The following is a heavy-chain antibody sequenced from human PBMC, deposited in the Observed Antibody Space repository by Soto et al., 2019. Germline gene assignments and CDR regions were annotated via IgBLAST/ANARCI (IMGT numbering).Heavy chain of an antibody. CDR2: ISAYNGNT. CDR3: ARHIAAAGGGGGGGGMDV. CDR1: GYTFTSYG. Sequence: ASVKVSCKASGYTFTSYGISWVRQAPGQGLEWIGWISAYNGNTNYAQKLQGRVTMTTDTSTSTAYMELRSLRSDDTAVYYCARHIAAAGGGGGGGGMDVWGQGTTVTVSS. J-gene: IGHJ6*02. D-gene: IGHD6-13*01. V-gene: IGHV1-18*01.